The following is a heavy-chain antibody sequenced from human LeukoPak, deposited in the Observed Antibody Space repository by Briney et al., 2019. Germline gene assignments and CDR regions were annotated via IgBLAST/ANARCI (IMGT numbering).Heavy chain of an antibody. Sequence: ASVKVSCKASGYTFTSYGISWVPQAPGQGLEWMGWISAYNGNTNYAQKLQGRVTMTTDTSTSTAYMELRSLRSDDTAVYYCARDYDILTGYLAPAAFDIWGQGTMVTVSS. D-gene: IGHD3-9*01. CDR1: GYTFTSYG. CDR3: ARDYDILTGYLAPAAFDI. CDR2: ISAYNGNT. V-gene: IGHV1-18*01. J-gene: IGHJ3*02.